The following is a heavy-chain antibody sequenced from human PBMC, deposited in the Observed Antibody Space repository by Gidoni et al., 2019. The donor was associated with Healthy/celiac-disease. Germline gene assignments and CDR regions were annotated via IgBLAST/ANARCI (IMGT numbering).Heavy chain of an antibody. V-gene: IGHV4-39*01. CDR1: GGSISSSSYY. CDR3: AGSRDGYINYWYFDL. CDR2: IYYSGST. J-gene: IGHJ2*01. Sequence: QLQLQESGPGLVKPSETLSLTCTVSGGSISSSSYYWGWIRQPPGKGLEWIGSIYYSGSTYYNPSLKSRVTISVDTSKNQFSLKLSSVTAADTAVYYCAGSRDGYINYWYFDLWGRGTLVTVSS. D-gene: IGHD5-12*01.